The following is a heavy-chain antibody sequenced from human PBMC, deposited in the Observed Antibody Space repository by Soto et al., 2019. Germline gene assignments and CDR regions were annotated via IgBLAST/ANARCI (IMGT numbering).Heavy chain of an antibody. CDR2: FDPESGEA. V-gene: IGHV1-24*01. CDR3: AKVLAARYWENYYYGMEV. CDR1: GYTLIELS. D-gene: IGHD6-6*01. Sequence: ASVKVSCKVSGYTLIELSMHWVRQAPGKGLEWMARFDPESGEAIYAQKFQGRVTISRDNSKNTLYLQMNSLRAEDTAVYYCAKVLAARYWENYYYGMEVWGQGTTVTVSS. J-gene: IGHJ6*02.